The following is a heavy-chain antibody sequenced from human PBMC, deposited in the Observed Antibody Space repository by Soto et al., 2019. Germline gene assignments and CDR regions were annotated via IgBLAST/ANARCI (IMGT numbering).Heavy chain of an antibody. D-gene: IGHD6-6*01. CDR2: VHPSGGNT. J-gene: IGHJ4*02. V-gene: IGHV1-46*01. CDR1: GYSFTAYF. Sequence: GASVKVSCKASGYSFTAYFMHWVRQAPGQGLEWMGIVHPSGGNTNYAQKFQGRVTMTWDTSTTTVYMELSSLRSDDTAVYYCARAPYSSSSFFFDYWGQGTRVTVS. CDR3: ARAPYSSSSFFFDY.